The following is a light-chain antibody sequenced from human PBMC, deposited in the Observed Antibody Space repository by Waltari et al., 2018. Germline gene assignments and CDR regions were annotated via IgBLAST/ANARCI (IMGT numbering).Light chain of an antibody. V-gene: IGKV1-27*01. Sequence: DIQMTQSPSSLSASVGDRVTITCRASQGIDNYLAWYQQKPGKVPKLLIFPASTLQSGVPSRFSGSGSGTEFTLAIRSLQPEDVASYYCKKFNSAPRTLGGGTKVEI. CDR1: QGIDNY. CDR3: KKFNSAPRT. CDR2: PAS. J-gene: IGKJ4*01.